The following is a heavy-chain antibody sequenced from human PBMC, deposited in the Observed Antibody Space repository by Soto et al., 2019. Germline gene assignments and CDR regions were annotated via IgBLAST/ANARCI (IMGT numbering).Heavy chain of an antibody. CDR3: ARVFSATLEDDAFDI. V-gene: IGHV3-21*01. J-gene: IGHJ3*02. Sequence: GGSLRLSCAASGFTFSSYSMNWVRQAPGKGLEWVSSISSSSSYIYYADSVKGRFTISRDNAKNSLYLQMNSLRAEDTAVYYCARVFSATLEDDAFDIWGQGTMVTVSS. CDR2: ISSSSSYI. CDR1: GFTFSSYS. D-gene: IGHD2-15*01.